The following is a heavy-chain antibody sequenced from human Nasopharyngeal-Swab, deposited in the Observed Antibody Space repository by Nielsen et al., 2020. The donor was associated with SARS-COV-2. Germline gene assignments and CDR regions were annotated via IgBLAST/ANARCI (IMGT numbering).Heavy chain of an antibody. D-gene: IGHD6-6*01. Sequence: GTGLEWIGYIYYSGSTNYNPSLKSRVTISVDTSKNQFSLKLSSVTAADTAVYYCARALGSIAARPRFDPWGQGTLVTVSS. CDR3: ARALGSIAARPRFDP. CDR2: IYYSGST. J-gene: IGHJ5*02. V-gene: IGHV4-61*10.